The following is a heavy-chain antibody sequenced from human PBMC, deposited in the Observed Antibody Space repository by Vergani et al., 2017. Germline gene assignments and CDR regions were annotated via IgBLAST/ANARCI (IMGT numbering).Heavy chain of an antibody. CDR2: INHSGST. J-gene: IGHJ5*02. CDR1: GGSFSGYY. Sequence: QVQLQQWGAGLLKPSETLSLTCAVYGGSFSGYYWSWIRQPPGKGLEWIGEINHSGSTNYNPSLKSRLTISVDMYKSQFSLRLSSVTAAGTAVYSCARGADCSSTSCYLDHWGQGTLVSVSA. D-gene: IGHD2-2*01. V-gene: IGHV4-34*01. CDR3: ARGADCSSTSCYLDH.